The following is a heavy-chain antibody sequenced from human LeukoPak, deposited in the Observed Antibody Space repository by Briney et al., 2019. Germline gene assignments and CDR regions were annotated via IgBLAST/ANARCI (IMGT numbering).Heavy chain of an antibody. CDR1: GYTFTNYY. CDR3: ARDLADYVWGSYRTSGGY. Sequence: ASVKVSCKASGYTFTNYYMHWVRQAPGQGLEWMGIINPSGGSTSYAQKFQGRVTMTRDTSTSTVYMELSSLRSEDTAVYYCARDLADYVWGSYRTSGGYWGQGTLVTVSS. CDR2: INPSGGST. V-gene: IGHV1-46*01. D-gene: IGHD3-16*02. J-gene: IGHJ4*02.